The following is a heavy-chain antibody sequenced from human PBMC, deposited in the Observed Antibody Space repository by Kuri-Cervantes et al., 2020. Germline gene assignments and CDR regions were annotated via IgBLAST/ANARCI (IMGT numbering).Heavy chain of an antibody. CDR2: ISSSGSTI. CDR1: GFTFSDYY. CDR3: ARVVDFEAGWYFDL. D-gene: IGHD2-15*01. J-gene: IGHJ2*01. V-gene: IGHV3-11*01. Sequence: LSLTCAASGFTFSDYYMSWIRQAPGKGLEWVSYISSSGSTIYYADSVKGRFTISRDNAKNSLYLQMNSLRAEDTAVYYCARVVDFEAGWYFDLWGRGTLVTVSS.